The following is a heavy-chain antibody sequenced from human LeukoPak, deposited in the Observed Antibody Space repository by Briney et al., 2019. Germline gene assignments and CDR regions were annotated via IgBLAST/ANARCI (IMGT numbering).Heavy chain of an antibody. CDR2: ISPNGGSP. V-gene: IGHV3-64*01. Sequence: GGSLRLSCAASGFTFSTYAMYWVRQAPGKGLEYVSAISPNGGSPFDANSVKGRFTVSRDNSKSTLYLHMGSLRADDMAVYYCAREKVTTGFFDYWGQGTLVTVSS. J-gene: IGHJ4*02. CDR3: AREKVTTGFFDY. CDR1: GFTFSTYA. D-gene: IGHD4-17*01.